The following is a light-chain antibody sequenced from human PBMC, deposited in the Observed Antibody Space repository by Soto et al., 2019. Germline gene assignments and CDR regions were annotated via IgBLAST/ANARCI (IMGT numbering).Light chain of an antibody. CDR1: SGHTSYS. CDR3: QAWGTGSWI. J-gene: IGLJ2*01. CDR2: DGGDGSH. Sequence: QPVLTQSPSVSASLGAAVKISCTLNSGHTSYSIAWHQKQPDKGPRCLMRDGGDGSHTRVDGIPDRFSSSGSGPERFLTISSLQSEDEGHYYCQAWGTGSWIFGGGTKLTVL. V-gene: IGLV4-69*01.